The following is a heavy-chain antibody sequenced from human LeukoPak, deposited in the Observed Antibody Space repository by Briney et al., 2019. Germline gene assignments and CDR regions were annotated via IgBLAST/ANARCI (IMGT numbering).Heavy chain of an antibody. CDR1: GGTFSSYA. Sequence: SVRVSCXASGGTFSSYAISWVRQAPGQGLEWMGRIIPIFGTANCAQKFQGRVTITTDESTSTAYMELSSLRSEDTAVYYCARSRGYCGGDCRLDYWGQGTLVTVSS. CDR3: ARSRGYCGGDCRLDY. V-gene: IGHV1-69*05. CDR2: IIPIFGTA. J-gene: IGHJ4*02. D-gene: IGHD2-21*02.